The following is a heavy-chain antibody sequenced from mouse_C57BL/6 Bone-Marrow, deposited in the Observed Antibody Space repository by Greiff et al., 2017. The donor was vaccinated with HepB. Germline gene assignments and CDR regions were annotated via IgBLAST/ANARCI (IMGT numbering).Heavy chain of an antibody. Sequence: EVKLVESGGGLVQPKGSLKLSCAASGFTFNTYAMHWVRQAPGKGLEWVARIRSKSSNYATYYADSVKDRFTISRDDSQSMLYLQMNNLKTEDTAMYYCVRGPPLYYDYDVGNYYAMDYWGQGTSVTVSS. CDR1: GFTFNTYA. D-gene: IGHD2-4*01. V-gene: IGHV10-3*01. J-gene: IGHJ4*01. CDR3: VRGPPLYYDYDVGNYYAMDY. CDR2: IRSKSSNYAT.